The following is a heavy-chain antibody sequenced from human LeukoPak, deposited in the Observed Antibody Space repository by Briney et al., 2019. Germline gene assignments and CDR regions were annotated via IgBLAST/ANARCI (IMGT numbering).Heavy chain of an antibody. CDR1: GGSINNYY. D-gene: IGHD6-13*01. Sequence: SEALALTCTVPGGSINNYYWSWIRQPAGKGLEWIGRIYTSGGTIYNPSLQSRVTMSVDTSKNQFSLRLSSVTAADTAVYYCARSSPSVYWGQGTLVTVSS. CDR3: ARSSPSVY. J-gene: IGHJ4*02. V-gene: IGHV4-4*07. CDR2: IYTSGGT.